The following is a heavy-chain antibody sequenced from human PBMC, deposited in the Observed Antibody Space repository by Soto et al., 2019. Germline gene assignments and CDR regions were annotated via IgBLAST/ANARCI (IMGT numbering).Heavy chain of an antibody. Sequence: GGSLRLSCAASGFTFSSYGIRWVRQAPGKGLEWVAVISYDGTNKYYADPVKGRFTISRDNSKNTLYLQMNSLRADDTAVHYCARVSRGYGLGYGMDVWGQGTTVTVSS. CDR3: ARVSRGYGLGYGMDV. J-gene: IGHJ6*02. CDR1: GFTFSSYG. D-gene: IGHD5-18*01. V-gene: IGHV3-30*03. CDR2: ISYDGTNK.